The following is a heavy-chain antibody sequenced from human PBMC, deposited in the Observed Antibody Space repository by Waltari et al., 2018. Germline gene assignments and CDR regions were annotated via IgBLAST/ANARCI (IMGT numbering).Heavy chain of an antibody. CDR3: ARRTGRDGHDFDY. CDR1: GGSINPYS. Sequence: QVQLQESGPGLVKPSETLSLTCSVSGGSINPYSWSWLRQPPGKGLEWIGYIYFSGSTNYNPSLKSRVTISLDTSKNQFSLKLSSVTAADTAVYYCARRTGRDGHDFDYWGQGTLVTVSS. J-gene: IGHJ4*01. V-gene: IGHV4-59*08. D-gene: IGHD2-15*01. CDR2: IYFSGST.